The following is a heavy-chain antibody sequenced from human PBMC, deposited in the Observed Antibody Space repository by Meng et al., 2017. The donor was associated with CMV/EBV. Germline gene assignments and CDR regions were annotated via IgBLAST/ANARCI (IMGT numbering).Heavy chain of an antibody. J-gene: IGHJ5*02. Sequence: GGSLRLSCAASGFTFSSYWMHWVRQAPGKGLVWVSRINSDGSSTSYADSVKGRFTISRDNAKNTLYLQMNSLRAEDTAVYFCAGGDYGERPVGAWGQGTLVTVSS. D-gene: IGHD4-17*01. V-gene: IGHV3-74*01. CDR3: AGGDYGERPVGA. CDR2: INSDGSST. CDR1: GFTFSSYW.